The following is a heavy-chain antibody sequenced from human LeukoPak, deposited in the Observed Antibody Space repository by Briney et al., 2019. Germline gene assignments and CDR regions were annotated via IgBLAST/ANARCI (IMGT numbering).Heavy chain of an antibody. J-gene: IGHJ4*02. D-gene: IGHD7-27*01. CDR1: GYTFTDHN. CDR3: AGAPRYGSWGFDS. Sequence: ASVKVSCKASGYTFTDHNMHWVRQAPGQGLEWMGYINPNSGVTNHAQRFQGRVTISRDTSIRTAYMELSSLRSDDTAVYCCAGAPRYGSWGFDSWGQGTLVTVSS. CDR2: INPNSGVT. V-gene: IGHV1-2*02.